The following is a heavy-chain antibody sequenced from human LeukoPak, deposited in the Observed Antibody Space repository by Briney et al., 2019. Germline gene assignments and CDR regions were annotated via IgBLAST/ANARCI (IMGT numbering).Heavy chain of an antibody. CDR1: GYTFTSYY. V-gene: IGHV1-46*01. J-gene: IGHJ3*02. CDR3: ARDSHYYDGSGSAASSDAFDI. D-gene: IGHD3-22*01. CDR2: INPSGGST. Sequence: ASVKVSCKASGYTFTSYYMHWVRQAPGQGLEWMGIINPSGGSTSYAQKFQGRVTMTRDMSTSTVYMELSSLRSEDTAVYYCARDSHYYDGSGSAASSDAFDIWGQGTMVTVSS.